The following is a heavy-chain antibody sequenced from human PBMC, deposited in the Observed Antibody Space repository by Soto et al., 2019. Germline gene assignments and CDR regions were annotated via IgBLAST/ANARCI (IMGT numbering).Heavy chain of an antibody. CDR2: IKPSAGRR. CDR3: AREDSIIIPDVSDF. J-gene: IGHJ1*01. CDR1: GYTLTDYF. Sequence: ASVKVSCKASGYTLTDYFLHWVRQAPGQGLEWMGMIKPSAGRRGNAQKLQGRATVTWDTSTSTVYMELSSLRSEDTAVYYCAREDSIIIPDVSDFWGQGTLVTVSS. V-gene: IGHV1-46*01. D-gene: IGHD2-2*01.